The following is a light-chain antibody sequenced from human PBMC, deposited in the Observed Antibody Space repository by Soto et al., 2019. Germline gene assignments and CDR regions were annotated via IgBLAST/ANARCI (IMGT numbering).Light chain of an antibody. V-gene: IGKV1-39*01. J-gene: IGKJ1*01. CDR3: PRT. CDR1: QSISSY. Sequence: DIQMTQSPSSLSASVGDRVTITCRASQSISSYLNWYQQKPGKAPKLLIYAASSLQSGVPSRFSGSGSGTDFTLTISSLQPEDFATYSTPRTFGQGTKVEIK. CDR2: AAS.